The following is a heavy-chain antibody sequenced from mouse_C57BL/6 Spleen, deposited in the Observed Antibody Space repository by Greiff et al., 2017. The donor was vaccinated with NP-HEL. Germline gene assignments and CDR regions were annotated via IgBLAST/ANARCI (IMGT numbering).Heavy chain of an antibody. D-gene: IGHD6-2*01. Sequence: EVKVEESGGGLVQPGGSMKLSCVASGFTFSNYWMNWVRQSPEKGLEWVAQIRLKSDNYATHYAESVKGRFTISRDDSKSSVYLQMNNLRAEDTGIYYCTVSLSFAYWGQGTLVTVSA. J-gene: IGHJ3*01. CDR2: IRLKSDNYAT. CDR3: TVSLSFAY. V-gene: IGHV6-3*01. CDR1: GFTFSNYW.